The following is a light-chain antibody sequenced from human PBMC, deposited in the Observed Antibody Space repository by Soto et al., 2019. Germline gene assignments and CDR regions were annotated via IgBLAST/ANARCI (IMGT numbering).Light chain of an antibody. CDR1: QSVNSY. J-gene: IGKJ4*01. CDR3: QQRSNWIT. Sequence: EIVLTQSPATLSLSPGERATLSCRASQSVNSYLAWYQHKPGQSPRLLIYDASIRATGIPARFSGSGSGTDFTLTISSLEPEDFAVYYCQQRSNWITFGGGTKVDNK. CDR2: DAS. V-gene: IGKV3-11*01.